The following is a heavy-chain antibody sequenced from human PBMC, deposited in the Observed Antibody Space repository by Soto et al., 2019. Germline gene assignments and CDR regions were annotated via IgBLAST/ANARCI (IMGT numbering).Heavy chain of an antibody. D-gene: IGHD3-10*01. V-gene: IGHV1-2*02. Sequence: QVQLEQSGADVKQPGASVKVSCKTSGYTFTAHYIHWVRQAPGQGLQWMGWTSPTTGDTHSAPMFHGRLTMTRDTSTDTAYLELSGLTSTDTAIYFCARANRFGEYTGFAYWGRGTLVTVSS. J-gene: IGHJ4*02. CDR2: TSPTTGDT. CDR1: GYTFTAHY. CDR3: ARANRFGEYTGFAY.